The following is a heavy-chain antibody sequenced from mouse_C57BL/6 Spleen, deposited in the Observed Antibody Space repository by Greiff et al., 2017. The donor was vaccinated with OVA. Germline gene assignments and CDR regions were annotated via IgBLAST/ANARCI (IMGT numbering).Heavy chain of an antibody. CDR3: ARSENSNYCWYFDV. J-gene: IGHJ1*03. CDR1: GYSITSDY. Sequence: EVKLVESGPGLAKPSQTLSLTCSVPGYSITSDYWNWLRKFPGNKLEYMGYISYSGSTYYTPSLKNRISITRKQSQNQYYLQLNSVTTYYTATYYCARSENSNYCWYFDVWGTGTTVTVSS. V-gene: IGHV3-8*01. D-gene: IGHD2-5*01. CDR2: ISYSGST.